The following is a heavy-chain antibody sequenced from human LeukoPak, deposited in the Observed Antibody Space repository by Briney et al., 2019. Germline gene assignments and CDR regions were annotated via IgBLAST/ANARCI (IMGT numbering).Heavy chain of an antibody. CDR3: ARGATYDFWSGCRFDP. Sequence: GASVKVSRKASGYTFTGYYMHWVRQAPGQGREWMGWINPNSGGTNYAQKFQGRVTMTRDTSISTAYMELSRLRSDDTAVYYCARGATYDFWSGCRFDPWGQGTLVTVSS. J-gene: IGHJ5*02. CDR2: INPNSGGT. V-gene: IGHV1-2*02. CDR1: GYTFTGYY. D-gene: IGHD3-3*01.